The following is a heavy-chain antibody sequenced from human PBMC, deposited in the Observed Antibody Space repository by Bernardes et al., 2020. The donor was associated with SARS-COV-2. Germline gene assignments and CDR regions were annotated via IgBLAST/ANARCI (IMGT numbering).Heavy chain of an antibody. CDR1: GFTFSSYA. CDR2: INNSGGRT. J-gene: IGHJ4*02. D-gene: IGHD6-6*01. CDR3: AKDVIGARTPHFDY. V-gene: IGHV3-23*01. Sequence: GGSLRLSCSASGFTFSSYAMNWVRQAPGKGLEWVSAINNSGGRTHYADSVKGRFTISRDNSKGTLYLQMNSLRAEDTAIYYCAKDVIGARTPHFDYWGRGTLVTVSS.